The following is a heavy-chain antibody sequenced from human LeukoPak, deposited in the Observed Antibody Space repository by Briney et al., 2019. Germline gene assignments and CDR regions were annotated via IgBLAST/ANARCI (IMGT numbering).Heavy chain of an antibody. D-gene: IGHD1-14*01. CDR2: IYHSGST. Sequence: SQTLSLTCAVSGGSISSGSYSWSWIRQPPGKGLEWIGYIYHSGSTYYNPSLKSRVTISVDRSKNQFSLKLSSVTAADTAVYYCASSPEGGDAFDIWGQGTMVTVFS. CDR1: GGSISSGSYS. J-gene: IGHJ3*02. V-gene: IGHV4-30-2*01. CDR3: ASSPEGGDAFDI.